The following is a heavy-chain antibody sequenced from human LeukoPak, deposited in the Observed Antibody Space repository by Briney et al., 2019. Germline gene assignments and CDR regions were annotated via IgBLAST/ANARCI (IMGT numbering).Heavy chain of an antibody. CDR3: ARREVTETDAFDI. CDR2: IYYSGST. Sequence: SETLSLTCTVSGGSISSNYWSWIRQPPRKGLGWIGYIYYSGSTNYNPSLKSRVTISVDTSKNQFSLKLSSVTAADTAVYYCARREVTETDAFDIWGQGTMVTVSS. D-gene: IGHD4-23*01. J-gene: IGHJ3*02. V-gene: IGHV4-59*01. CDR1: GGSISSNY.